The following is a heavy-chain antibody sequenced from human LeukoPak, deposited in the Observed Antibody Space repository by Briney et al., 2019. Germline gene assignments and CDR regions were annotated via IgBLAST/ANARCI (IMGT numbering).Heavy chain of an antibody. V-gene: IGHV3-33*06. CDR3: AKLRGRYGDYGYYFDY. J-gene: IGHJ4*02. Sequence: GRSLRLSCAASGFTFSSYGMHWVRQAPGKGLEWMAVIWYDGSNKYYADSVKGRFTISRDNSKNTLYLQINSLRAEDTAVYYCAKLRGRYGDYGYYFDYWGQGTLVTVSS. CDR2: IWYDGSNK. CDR1: GFTFSSYG. D-gene: IGHD4-17*01.